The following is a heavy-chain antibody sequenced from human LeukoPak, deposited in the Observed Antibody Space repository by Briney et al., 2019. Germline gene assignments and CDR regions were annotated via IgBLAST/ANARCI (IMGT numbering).Heavy chain of an antibody. V-gene: IGHV3-21*01. J-gene: IGHJ4*02. CDR3: ARDSPMVRGAFDY. D-gene: IGHD3-10*01. CDR2: ISSSSSYI. CDR1: GFTFSSYS. Sequence: GGSLRLSCAASGFTFSSYSMNWVRRAPGKGLEWVSSISSSSSYIYYADSVKGRFTISRDNAKNSLYLQMNSLRAEDTAVYYCARDSPMVRGAFDYWGQGTLVTVSS.